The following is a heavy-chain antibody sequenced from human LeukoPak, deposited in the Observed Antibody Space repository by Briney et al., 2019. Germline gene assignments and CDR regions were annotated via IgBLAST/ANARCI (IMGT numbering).Heavy chain of an antibody. CDR1: GFTVSSNY. Sequence: GGSLRLSCAASGFTVSSNYITWVRHAPGKGLEWVSVIYSGGGTYYADSVKGRFTISRDNSKNTVFLQINSLRVEDTAVYSCAGNYDFWSDYPSYWGQGTLVTVSS. CDR2: IYSGGGT. V-gene: IGHV3-53*01. D-gene: IGHD3-3*01. CDR3: AGNYDFWSDYPSY. J-gene: IGHJ4*02.